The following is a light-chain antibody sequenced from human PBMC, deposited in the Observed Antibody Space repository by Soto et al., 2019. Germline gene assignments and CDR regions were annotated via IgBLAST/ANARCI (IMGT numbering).Light chain of an antibody. CDR3: SSYTDSSNYV. CDR1: SSDLAIYNY. J-gene: IGLJ1*01. V-gene: IGLV2-14*01. Sequence: QSVLAQPASVSGSPGQSITISCTVTSSDLAIYNYVSWYQQQPGKAPKLMIYQVTNRPSGVSNRFSGSRSGNTASLTISGLQAEDEADYYCSSYTDSSNYVFGTGTRSPS. CDR2: QVT.